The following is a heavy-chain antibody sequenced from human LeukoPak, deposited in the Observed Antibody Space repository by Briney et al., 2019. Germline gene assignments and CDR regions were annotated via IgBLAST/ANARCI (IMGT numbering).Heavy chain of an antibody. Sequence: SVKVSCKASGGTFSSYAISWARQAPGQGLGWMGGIIPIFGTANYAQKFQGRVTITTDESTSTAYMELSSLRSEDTAVYYCARDLGDFWSGYYPYWGQGTLVTVSS. V-gene: IGHV1-69*05. J-gene: IGHJ4*02. CDR2: IIPIFGTA. D-gene: IGHD3-3*01. CDR1: GGTFSSYA. CDR3: ARDLGDFWSGYYPY.